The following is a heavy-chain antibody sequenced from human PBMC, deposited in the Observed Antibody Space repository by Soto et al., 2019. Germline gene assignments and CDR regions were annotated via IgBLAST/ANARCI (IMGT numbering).Heavy chain of an antibody. D-gene: IGHD5-18*01. CDR3: ATPDTVDTAMVTSAYGMDV. V-gene: IGHV1-46*01. CDR2: INPSGGST. Sequence: ASVKGSCKAAGYTFTSYYVHCGLQAPGQGLEWMGIINPSGGSTSYAQKFQGRVTMTRDTSTSTVYMELSSLRSEDTAVYYCATPDTVDTAMVTSAYGMDVWGQGTTVTVSS. J-gene: IGHJ6*02. CDR1: GYTFTSYY.